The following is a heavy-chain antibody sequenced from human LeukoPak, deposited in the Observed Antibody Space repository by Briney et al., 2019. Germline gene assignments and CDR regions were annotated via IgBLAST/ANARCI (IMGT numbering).Heavy chain of an antibody. J-gene: IGHJ4*02. CDR2: ISWNSGSI. CDR3: AKDIRAAAGNSFDY. Sequence: GGSLRLSYAASGFTFDDYAMHWVRQAPGKGLEWVSGISWNSGSIGYADSVKGRFTISRDNAKNSLYLQMNSLRAEDTALYYCAKDIRAAAGNSFDYWGQGTLVTVSS. D-gene: IGHD6-13*01. CDR1: GFTFDDYA. V-gene: IGHV3-9*01.